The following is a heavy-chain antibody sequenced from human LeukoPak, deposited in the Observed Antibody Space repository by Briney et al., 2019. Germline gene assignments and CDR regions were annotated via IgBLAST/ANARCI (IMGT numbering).Heavy chain of an antibody. CDR3: ARDLPRYGDYAPRFDY. V-gene: IGHV1-69*05. CDR2: IIPIFGTA. Sequence: SVKVSCKASGGTFSSYAISWVRQAPGQGLEWMGGIIPIFGTANYAQKFQGRVTITTDESTSTAYMELSSLRAEDTAVYYCARDLPRYGDYAPRFDYWGQGTPVTVSS. D-gene: IGHD4-17*01. J-gene: IGHJ4*02. CDR1: GGTFSSYA.